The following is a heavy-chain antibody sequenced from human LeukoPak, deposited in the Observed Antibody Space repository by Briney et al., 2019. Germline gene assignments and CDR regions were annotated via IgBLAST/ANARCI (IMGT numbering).Heavy chain of an antibody. J-gene: IGHJ4*02. CDR1: GFTFSSYS. Sequence: GGSLRLSCAASGFTFSSYSMNWVRQAPGKGLEWVSYISSSSSTIYYADSVKGRFTISRDNAKNSLYLQMNSLRAEDTAVYYCARDPPYYYDSSGYWVDYWGQGTLVTVSS. CDR2: ISSSSSTI. V-gene: IGHV3-48*01. D-gene: IGHD3-22*01. CDR3: ARDPPYYYDSSGYWVDY.